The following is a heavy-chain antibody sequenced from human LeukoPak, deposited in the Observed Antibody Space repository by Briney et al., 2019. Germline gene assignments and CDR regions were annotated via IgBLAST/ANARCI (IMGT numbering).Heavy chain of an antibody. Sequence: PSETLSLTCAVYGGSFSGYYWSWIRQPPGKGLEWIGEINHSGSTNYNPSLKSRVTISVDTSKNQFSLKLSSVTAADTAVYYCARDQGDSSGWYQGIDYWGQGTLVTVSS. D-gene: IGHD6-19*01. V-gene: IGHV4-34*01. CDR3: ARDQGDSSGWYQGIDY. CDR2: INHSGST. J-gene: IGHJ4*02. CDR1: GGSFSGYY.